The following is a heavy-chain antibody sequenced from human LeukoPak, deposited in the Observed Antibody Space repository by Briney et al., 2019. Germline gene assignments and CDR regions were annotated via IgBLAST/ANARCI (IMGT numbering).Heavy chain of an antibody. V-gene: IGHV1-69*05. Sequence: KPGSSVKVSCKASGGTFSSYAISWVRQAPGQGVEWMGGIIPIFGTTTYAQKFQGRVTLTTDESTSTAYVELRSLRSEDTAVYYCAREPIYYGSGSYYKKYYYSMDVWGKGTTVTVSS. CDR3: AREPIYYGSGSYYKKYYYSMDV. D-gene: IGHD3-10*01. CDR1: GGTFSSYA. CDR2: IIPIFGTT. J-gene: IGHJ6*03.